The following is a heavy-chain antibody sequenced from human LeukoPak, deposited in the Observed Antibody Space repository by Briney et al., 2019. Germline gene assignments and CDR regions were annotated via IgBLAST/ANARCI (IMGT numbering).Heavy chain of an antibody. D-gene: IGHD4/OR15-4a*01. CDR3: ARHEYCDYGTFDI. Sequence: SETLSLTCAVYGGSFSGYYWSWIRQPPGKGLEWIGEINHSGSTNYNPSLKSRVTISVDTSKNQFSLKLSSVTAADTAVYYCARHEYCDYGTFDIWGQGTMVTVSS. CDR2: INHSGST. V-gene: IGHV4-34*01. J-gene: IGHJ3*02. CDR1: GGSFSGYY.